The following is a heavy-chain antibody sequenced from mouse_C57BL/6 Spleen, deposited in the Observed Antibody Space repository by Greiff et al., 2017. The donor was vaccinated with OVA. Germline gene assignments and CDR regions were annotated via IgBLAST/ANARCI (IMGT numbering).Heavy chain of an antibody. CDR1: GYTFTSYW. J-gene: IGHJ2*01. Sequence: VQLQQPGAELVKPGASVKLSCKASGYTFTSYWMHWVKQRPGQGLEWIGMIHPNSGSTNYNEKFKSKATLTVDKSSSTAYMQLSSRTSEDSAVYYCARPAQATDFDYWGQGTTLTVSS. D-gene: IGHD3-2*02. V-gene: IGHV1-64*01. CDR3: ARPAQATDFDY. CDR2: IHPNSGST.